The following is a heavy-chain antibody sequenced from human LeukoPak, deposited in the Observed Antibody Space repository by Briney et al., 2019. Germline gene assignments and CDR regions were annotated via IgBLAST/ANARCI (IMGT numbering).Heavy chain of an antibody. CDR3: ARVKWELLSGYYYYMDV. Sequence: SETLSLTCAVYGGSFSGYYWSWIRQPPGKGLEWIGEINHSGSTNYNPSLKSRVIISVDTSKNQFSLKLSSVTAADTAVYYCARVKWELLSGYYYYMDVWGKGTTVTVSS. CDR1: GGSFSGYY. D-gene: IGHD1-26*01. CDR2: INHSGST. J-gene: IGHJ6*03. V-gene: IGHV4-34*01.